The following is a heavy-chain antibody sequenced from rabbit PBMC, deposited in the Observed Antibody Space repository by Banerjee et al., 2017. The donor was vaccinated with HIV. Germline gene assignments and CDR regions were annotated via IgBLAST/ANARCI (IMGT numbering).Heavy chain of an antibody. CDR2: ISSGGST. J-gene: IGHJ4*01. CDR3: ARGYFSSDYYGGNL. V-gene: IGHV1S47*01. CDR1: GFDFSSYG. D-gene: IGHD1-1*01. Sequence: QEQLVESGGGLVQPGGSLKLSCKASGFDFSSYGVSWVRQAPGKGLEWIAYISSGGSTWYASWVNDRFTISRENTQNTVSLKMTSLTAADTATYFCARGYFSSDYYGGNLWGPGTLVTVS.